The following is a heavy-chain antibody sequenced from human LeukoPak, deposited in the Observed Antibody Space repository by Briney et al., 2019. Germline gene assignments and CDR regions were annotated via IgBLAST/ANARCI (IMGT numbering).Heavy chain of an antibody. CDR2: ISAYNGNT. CDR3: ARDSPHYYDSSGYSSYFDY. D-gene: IGHD3-22*01. CDR1: GYTFTSYG. J-gene: IGHJ4*02. V-gene: IGHV1-18*01. Sequence: ASVKVSCKASGYTFTSYGISWVRQAPGQGLEWMGWISAYNGNTNYAQKLQGRVTMTTDTSTSTAYMELRSLRSDDTAVYYCARDSPHYYDSSGYSSYFDYWGQGTLVTVSS.